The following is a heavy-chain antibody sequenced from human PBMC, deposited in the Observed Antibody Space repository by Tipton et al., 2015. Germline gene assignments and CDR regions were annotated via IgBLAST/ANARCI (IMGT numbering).Heavy chain of an antibody. CDR1: SDSISKYY. CDR2: IQYSGST. J-gene: IGHJ4*02. V-gene: IGHV4-59*01. Sequence: TLSLTCSVSSDSISKYYWSWIRQPPGKELEWIGYIQYSGSTNYNPSLKSRVTISVDTSKTQFSLKMSSVTASDTAVYYCVRARGRHGGLFASWGQGILVTVSS. D-gene: IGHD4-23*01. CDR3: VRARGRHGGLFAS.